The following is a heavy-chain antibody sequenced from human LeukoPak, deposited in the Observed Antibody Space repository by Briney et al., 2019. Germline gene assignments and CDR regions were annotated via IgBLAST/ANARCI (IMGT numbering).Heavy chain of an antibody. CDR2: IYYSGST. J-gene: IGHJ4*02. Sequence: SETLSLTCTVSGGSISSSSYYWGWIRQPPGKGLEWIGSIYYSGSTYYNPFLKSRVTISVDTSKNQFSLKLSSVTAADTAVYYCARHQSIAVAVYWGQGTLVTVSS. D-gene: IGHD6-19*01. CDR1: GGSISSSSYY. V-gene: IGHV4-39*01. CDR3: ARHQSIAVAVY.